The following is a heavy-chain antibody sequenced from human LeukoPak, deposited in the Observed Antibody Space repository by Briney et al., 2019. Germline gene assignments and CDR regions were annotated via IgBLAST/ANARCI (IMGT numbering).Heavy chain of an antibody. CDR2: INPNSGGT. CDR3: ARSVGISGY. J-gene: IGHJ4*02. V-gene: IGHV1-2*02. CDR1: GYTFAGYY. Sequence: GASVKVSCKASGYTFAGYYLHWVRQAPGQGLEWMGWINPNSGGTNYAQKFQGRVTMTRDTSISTVYMELSSLRSDDTAVYYCARSVGISGYWGQGTLVTVSP. D-gene: IGHD6-13*01.